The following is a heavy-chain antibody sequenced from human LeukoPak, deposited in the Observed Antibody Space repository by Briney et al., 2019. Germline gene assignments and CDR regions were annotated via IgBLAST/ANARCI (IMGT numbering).Heavy chain of an antibody. CDR3: ARDKGNYDGFDP. D-gene: IGHD1-7*01. CDR2: IYYSGST. J-gene: IGHJ5*02. V-gene: IGHV4-59*01. Sequence: SETLSLTCTVSGGSISSYYWSWIRQPPGKGLEWIGYIYYSGSTNYDPSLKSRVTISVDTSKNQFSLKLSSVTAADTAVYYCARDKGNYDGFDPWGQGTLVTVSS. CDR1: GGSISSYY.